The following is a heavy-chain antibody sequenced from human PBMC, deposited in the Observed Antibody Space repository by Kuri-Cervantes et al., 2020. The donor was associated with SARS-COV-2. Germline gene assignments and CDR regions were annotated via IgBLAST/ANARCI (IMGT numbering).Heavy chain of an antibody. CDR1: GFTFSSYD. J-gene: IGHJ4*02. CDR2: IGSYGVTT. Sequence: GESLKISCAASGFTFSSYDMSWVRQAPGKGLEWVSGIGSYGVTTYYADSVKGRFAISRDNSKKTLSLQLNSLRVEDTAIYYCAKGGLYYFDSSGYLDYWGQGTLVTVSS. V-gene: IGHV3-23*01. D-gene: IGHD3-22*01. CDR3: AKGGLYYFDSSGYLDY.